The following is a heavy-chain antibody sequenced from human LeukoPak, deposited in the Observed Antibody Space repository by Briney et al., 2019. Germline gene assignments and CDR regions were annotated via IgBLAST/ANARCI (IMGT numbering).Heavy chain of an antibody. Sequence: ASVKVSCKASGYTFTSYAMHWVRQAPGQRLEWMGWINTGNGNTKYSQKFQGRVTFTKDTSASTASMELSSLRSEDTAMYYCARERAVGATTSWFDPLGQGTLGTVSP. D-gene: IGHD1-26*01. J-gene: IGHJ5*02. CDR2: INTGNGNT. V-gene: IGHV1-3*04. CDR1: GYTFTSYA. CDR3: ARERAVGATTSWFDP.